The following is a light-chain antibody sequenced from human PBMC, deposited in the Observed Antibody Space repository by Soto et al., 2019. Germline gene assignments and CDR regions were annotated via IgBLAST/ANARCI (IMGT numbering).Light chain of an antibody. CDR1: QIVGSSY. CDR2: GTS. V-gene: IGKV3-20*01. J-gene: IGKJ5*01. Sequence: EIVSTRSPGTMSSVTRQSDTLSGRAIQIVGSSYLTWYQQKPGQAPRLLIYGTSSRATGIPDTFSGRGSGTDFTLTIRRLQSEDFAVYYCQQSNNWPRITFGHWKRVELK. CDR3: QQSNNWPRIT.